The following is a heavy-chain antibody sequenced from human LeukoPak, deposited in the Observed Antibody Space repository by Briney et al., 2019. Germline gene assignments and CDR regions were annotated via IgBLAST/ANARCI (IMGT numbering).Heavy chain of an antibody. V-gene: IGHV7-4-1*02. CDR3: ARDSYYYGSGSYPGY. Sequence: GASVTLSCKASGYTFTSYAMNWVRQAPGQGLEWVGWINTNTGNPTYAQGFTGRFVFSLDTSVSTAYLQISSLKAEDTAVYYCARDSYYYGSGSYPGYWGQGTLVTVSS. J-gene: IGHJ4*02. CDR2: INTNTGNP. D-gene: IGHD3-10*01. CDR1: GYTFTSYA.